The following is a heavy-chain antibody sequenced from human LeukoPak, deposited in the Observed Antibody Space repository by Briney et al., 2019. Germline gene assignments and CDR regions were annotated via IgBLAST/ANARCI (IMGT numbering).Heavy chain of an antibody. CDR1: GFTFSSYA. CDR2: ISGSGGST. D-gene: IGHD2-2*01. V-gene: IGHV3-23*01. CDR3: AVDPAAALTYYMDV. J-gene: IGHJ6*03. Sequence: PGGSLRLSCAASGFTFSSYAMSWVRQAPGKGLEWVSAISGSGGSTYYADSVKGRFTISRDNSKNTLYLQMNSLRAEDTAVYYCAVDPAAALTYYMDVWGKGTTVTVSS.